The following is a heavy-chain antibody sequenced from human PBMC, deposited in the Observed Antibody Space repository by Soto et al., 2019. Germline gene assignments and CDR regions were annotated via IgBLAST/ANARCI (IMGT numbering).Heavy chain of an antibody. CDR3: ASPIYTFPSSYDYSYMDV. V-gene: IGHV4-39*01. Sequence: QLQLQESGPGLVKPSETLSLICTVSGGSFSSGAFYWGWIRQPPGKGLEWIGSASFSGRAYYDPCIKSRAPISLHTSKNQFSLRLSSVPAADTAVYYCASPIYTFPSSYDYSYMDVWGRGTTVTVSS. CDR1: GGSFSSGAFY. CDR2: ASFSGRA. D-gene: IGHD3-3*02. J-gene: IGHJ6*03.